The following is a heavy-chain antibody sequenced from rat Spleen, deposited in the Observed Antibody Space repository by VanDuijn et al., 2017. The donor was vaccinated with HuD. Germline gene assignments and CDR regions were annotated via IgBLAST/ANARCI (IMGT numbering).Heavy chain of an antibody. CDR2: MWRGGST. CDR3: ASGIFDF. D-gene: IGHD1-4*01. V-gene: IGHV2S63*01. CDR1: GFSLTDYS. Sequence: VQLKESGPGQVQPSQTLSLTCTASGFSLTDYSVHWVRQPPGKGLEWMGVMWRGGSTAYNSTLKSRLSISGDTSKSQVFLKINSLQTEDTAIYYCASGIFDFWGQGVMVTVSS. J-gene: IGHJ2*01.